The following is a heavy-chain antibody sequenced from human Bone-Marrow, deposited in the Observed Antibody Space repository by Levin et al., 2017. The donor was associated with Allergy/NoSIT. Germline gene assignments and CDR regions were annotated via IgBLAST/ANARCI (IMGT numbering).Heavy chain of an antibody. CDR2: IDPRDSET. Sequence: GESLKISCKGSGYTFRRYWVAWVRQAPGKGLEWIGSIDPRDSETRYRPSLEGRNTMSVDNSLSTAYLQWSSLEASDRAIYYCSQTVVVATGYSHYDYGFDVWGQGTTVTVSS. D-gene: IGHD3-9*01. V-gene: IGHV5-51*01. CDR3: SQTVVVATGYSHYDYGFDV. J-gene: IGHJ6*02. CDR1: GYTFRRYW.